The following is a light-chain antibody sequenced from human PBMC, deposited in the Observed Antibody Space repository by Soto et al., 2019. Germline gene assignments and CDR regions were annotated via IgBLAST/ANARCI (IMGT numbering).Light chain of an antibody. Sequence: EIVLTQSPGTLSLSPGERATLSCRASQSVSSNYLAWYQQKPGQAPRLLIYGASRRATGIRDRFSGSGSGTDFTLTISRLEPEDFAVYYCQEYGSSPRTFGQETKLEIK. CDR1: QSVSSNY. J-gene: IGKJ2*01. CDR3: QEYGSSPRT. CDR2: GAS. V-gene: IGKV3-20*01.